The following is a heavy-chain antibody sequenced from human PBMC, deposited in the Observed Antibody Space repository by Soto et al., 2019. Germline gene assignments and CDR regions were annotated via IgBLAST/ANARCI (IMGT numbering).Heavy chain of an antibody. Sequence: SETLSLTCAVDGGYFRGYYWSWIRQHPGKGLEWIGEINHSGSTNYNPSLKSRVTISVDTSKNQFSLKLSSVTAADTAVYYCARGDYFDPLGYFDYWGQGTLVTVSS. V-gene: IGHV4-34*01. CDR2: INHSGST. D-gene: IGHD3-9*01. J-gene: IGHJ4*02. CDR3: ARGDYFDPLGYFDY. CDR1: GGYFRGYY.